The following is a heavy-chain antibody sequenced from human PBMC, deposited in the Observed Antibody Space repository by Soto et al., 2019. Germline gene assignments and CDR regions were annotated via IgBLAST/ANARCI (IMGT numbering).Heavy chain of an antibody. V-gene: IGHV4-61*08. D-gene: IGHD6-19*01. CDR3: TREQSDDNYFDP. J-gene: IGHJ5*02. CDR1: GASLSSGGYC. Sequence: PSETLSLTCTVSGASLSSGGYCCTWVRQPPGKGLEWLGYIYYSGGTNYNPSLKSRVTISLDKSKSQFSLRLISVTAADTAVYYCTREQSDDNYFDPWGQGTLVTVSS. CDR2: IYYSGGT.